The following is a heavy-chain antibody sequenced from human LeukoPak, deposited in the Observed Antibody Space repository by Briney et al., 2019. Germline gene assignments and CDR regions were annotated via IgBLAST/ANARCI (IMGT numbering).Heavy chain of an antibody. CDR2: ISGSGGST. CDR3: AKDMLYYYGSGDEYYFDY. V-gene: IGHV3-23*01. Sequence: GGSLRLSCAASGFTFSSYAMSWVRQAPGKGLEWVSAISGSGGSTYYADSVKGRFTISRDNSKNTLYLQMNSLRAEDTAVYYCAKDMLYYYGSGDEYYFDYWGQGTLVTVSS. D-gene: IGHD3-10*01. J-gene: IGHJ4*02. CDR1: GFTFSSYA.